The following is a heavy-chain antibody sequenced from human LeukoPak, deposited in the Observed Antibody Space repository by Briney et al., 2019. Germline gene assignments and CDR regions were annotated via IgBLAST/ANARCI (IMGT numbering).Heavy chain of an antibody. Sequence: ASVKVSWKASGYTFTSYGISWVRQAPGQGLEWMGWISAYNGNTNYAQKLQGRVAMTTDTSTSTAYMELRSLRSDDTAVYYCASETYYYDSSGYYYLDYWGQGTLVTVSS. CDR1: GYTFTSYG. CDR3: ASETYYYDSSGYYYLDY. J-gene: IGHJ4*02. CDR2: ISAYNGNT. D-gene: IGHD3-22*01. V-gene: IGHV1-18*01.